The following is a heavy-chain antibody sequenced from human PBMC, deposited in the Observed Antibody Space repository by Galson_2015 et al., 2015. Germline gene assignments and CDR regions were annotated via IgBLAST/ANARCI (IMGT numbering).Heavy chain of an antibody. D-gene: IGHD4-17*01. CDR1: GFTFSGSA. Sequence: SLRLCCAASGFTFSGSAMHWVRQASGKGLEWVGRIRSKANSYATAYAASVKGRFTISRDDSKNTAYLQMNSLKTEDTAVYYCTRHGCNDYGPLCWYFDLWGRGTLVTVSS. CDR3: TRHGCNDYGPLCWYFDL. J-gene: IGHJ2*01. V-gene: IGHV3-73*01. CDR2: IRSKANSYAT.